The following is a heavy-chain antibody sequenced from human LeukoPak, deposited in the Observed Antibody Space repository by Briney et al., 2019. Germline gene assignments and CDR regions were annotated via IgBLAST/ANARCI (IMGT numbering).Heavy chain of an antibody. J-gene: IGHJ4*02. CDR3: AKRACSGGSCSRVLDN. CDR1: GFTLSSYA. Sequence: GGSLSLSCAASGFTLSSYAMTWVRQAPGKGLKWVSGINASGGTTYYEDSVRGRFTISRDNSKGTLWLQMDSLRAEDTAIYYCAKRACSGGSCSRVLDNWGQGTLVTVSS. V-gene: IGHV3-23*01. D-gene: IGHD2-15*01. CDR2: INASGGTT.